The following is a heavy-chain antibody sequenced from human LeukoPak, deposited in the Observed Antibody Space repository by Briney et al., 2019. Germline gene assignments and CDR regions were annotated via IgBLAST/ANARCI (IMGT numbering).Heavy chain of an antibody. V-gene: IGHV3-30*18. CDR3: AKGDFGYYYGMDV. D-gene: IGHD3-16*01. Sequence: GGSLRLSCAASGFTFSSLAMGWVRQAPGKGLEWVAIISYDGTNKYYADSVKGRFTISRDNSKNTLYLQMNGLRVEDTAVYYCAKGDFGYYYGMDVWGQGTTVTVSS. CDR1: GFTFSSLA. J-gene: IGHJ6*02. CDR2: ISYDGTNK.